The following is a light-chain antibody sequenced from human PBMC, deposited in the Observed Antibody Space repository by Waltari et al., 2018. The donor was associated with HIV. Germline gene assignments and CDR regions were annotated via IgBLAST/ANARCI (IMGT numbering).Light chain of an antibody. CDR1: SSDVGRHNR. CDR3: SSHTSSSTYV. Sequence: QSALTQPPSVSGSPGQSVTISCTGSSSDVGRHNRVSWYQQPPGTAPNLLIYEVTYRPAGVPDRFSGSKSGNTSSLTISGLQAEDEADYYCSSHTSSSTYVFGTGTRVTV. CDR2: EVT. V-gene: IGLV2-18*02. J-gene: IGLJ1*01.